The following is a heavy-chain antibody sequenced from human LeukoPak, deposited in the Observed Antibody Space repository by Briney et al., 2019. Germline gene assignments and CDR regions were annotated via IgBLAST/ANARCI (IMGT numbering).Heavy chain of an antibody. D-gene: IGHD2-8*01. Sequence: SQTLSLTCTVSGGSISTGDYYWSWIRQPPGKGLEWIGEIHHSGSTNYNPSLKSRVTISIDKSQNQFSLKLSSVTAADTAVYYCARNGASSQDNWGQGTLVTASS. CDR3: ARNGASSQDN. J-gene: IGHJ4*02. CDR2: IHHSGST. CDR1: GGSISTGDYY. V-gene: IGHV4-30-4*01.